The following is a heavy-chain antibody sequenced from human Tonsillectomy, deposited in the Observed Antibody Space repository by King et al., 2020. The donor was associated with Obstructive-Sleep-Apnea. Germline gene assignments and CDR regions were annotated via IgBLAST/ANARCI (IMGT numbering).Heavy chain of an antibody. V-gene: IGHV4-59*01. D-gene: IGHD3-16*01. CDR3: ARKEGEN. Sequence: VQLQESGPGLVKPSETLSLTCSVSGGSISSYYWSWIRQPPGKGLEWIGYIYYSGSTNYNPSLKSRVTISVDTSKNQFSLKLSSVTAADTAVYYCARKEGENWGQGTLVTVSS. CDR1: GGSISSYY. CDR2: IYYSGST. J-gene: IGHJ4*02.